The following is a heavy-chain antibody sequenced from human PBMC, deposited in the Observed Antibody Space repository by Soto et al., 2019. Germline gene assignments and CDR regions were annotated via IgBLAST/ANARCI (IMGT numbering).Heavy chain of an antibody. V-gene: IGHV3-21*01. D-gene: IGHD6-13*01. CDR3: ARVGAAAGHYGMDV. Sequence: GGSLRLSCAASGFTFSSYSMNWVRQAPGKGLEWVSSISSSSSYIYYADSVKGRFTISRDNAKNSLYLQMNSLRAEDTAVYYRARVGAAAGHYGMDVWGQGTTVTVSS. J-gene: IGHJ6*02. CDR1: GFTFSSYS. CDR2: ISSSSSYI.